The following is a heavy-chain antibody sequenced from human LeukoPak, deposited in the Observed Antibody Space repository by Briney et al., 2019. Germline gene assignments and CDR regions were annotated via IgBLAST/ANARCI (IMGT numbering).Heavy chain of an antibody. V-gene: IGHV3-7*01. D-gene: IGHD6-19*01. CDR1: GFTFSSYW. CDR2: IKQDGSEK. CDR3: ARDGGSGWYNTDY. J-gene: IGHJ4*02. Sequence: GGSLRLSCAASGFTFSSYWMSWVRQAPGKGLEWVANIKQDGSEKYYVDSVKGRFTISRDNAKNSLYLQMNSLRAEDTAVYYCARDGGSGWYNTDYWGQGTLVTVSS.